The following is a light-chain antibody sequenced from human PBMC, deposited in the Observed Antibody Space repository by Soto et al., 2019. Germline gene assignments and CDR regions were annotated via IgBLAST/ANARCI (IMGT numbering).Light chain of an antibody. CDR3: SSYTTSSTYV. V-gene: IGLV2-14*01. Sequence: QSALTQPASVSGSPGQSITISGTGTSRDVGRYNYVSWYQQYPGKAPKLLIYDVTNRPSGVSNRFSGSKSGNTASLTISGLQAEDEADFYCSSYTTSSTYVFGTGTKLTVL. J-gene: IGLJ1*01. CDR2: DVT. CDR1: SRDVGRYNY.